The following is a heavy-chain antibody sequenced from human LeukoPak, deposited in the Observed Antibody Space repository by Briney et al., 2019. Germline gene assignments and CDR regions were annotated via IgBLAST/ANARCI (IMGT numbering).Heavy chain of an antibody. V-gene: IGHV3-23*01. CDR3: AKGSQDLDY. J-gene: IGHJ4*02. CDR2: MSGSGSYI. D-gene: IGHD2-15*01. CDR1: GFTFASYA. Sequence: PGGSLRLSCAASGFTFASYAMNWVRQAPGRGLEEVAVMSGSGSYINYADSVKGRFAISRDNSKNTVYLQMNDMRVEDTAVYYCAKGSQDLDYWGQATMV.